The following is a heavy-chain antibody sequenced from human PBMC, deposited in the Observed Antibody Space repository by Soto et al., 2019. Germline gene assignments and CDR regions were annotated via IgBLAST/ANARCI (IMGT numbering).Heavy chain of an antibody. V-gene: IGHV1-24*01. CDR2: FDPEDGET. D-gene: IGHD1-26*01. CDR1: GYTLTELS. CDR3: ANGTAVGATIDY. J-gene: IGHJ4*02. Sequence: ASVKVSCKVSGYTLTELSMHWVRQAPGKGLEWMGGFDPEDGETIYAQKFQGRVTMTEDTSTDTAYMELSSLRSEDTAVYYCANGTAVGATIDYWGQGTLVTVSS.